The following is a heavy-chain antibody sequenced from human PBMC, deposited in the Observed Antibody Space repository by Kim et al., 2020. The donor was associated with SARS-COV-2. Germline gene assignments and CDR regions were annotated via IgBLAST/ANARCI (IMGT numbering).Heavy chain of an antibody. J-gene: IGHJ4*02. D-gene: IGHD1-26*01. CDR3: VRFGSGSY. CDR2: YGGST. V-gene: IGHV4-59*08. Sequence: YGGSTYYNPSLKSRVTMSLDTSKSKFSLKLTSVTAADTAMYYCVRFGSGSYWGQGTLVTVYS.